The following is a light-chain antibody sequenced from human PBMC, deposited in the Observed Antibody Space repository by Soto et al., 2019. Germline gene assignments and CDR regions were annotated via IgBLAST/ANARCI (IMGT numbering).Light chain of an antibody. Sequence: QSALTQPRSVSGSPGQSVTFSCTGTSSDVGGYNYVSWYQQHPGKAPKLMIYDVSKRPSGVPDRFSGSKSGNTASLTVSGLQAEDEADYYCCSYAGSYTYVFGIGTKLTVL. CDR1: SSDVGGYNY. CDR3: CSYAGSYTYV. V-gene: IGLV2-11*01. CDR2: DVS. J-gene: IGLJ1*01.